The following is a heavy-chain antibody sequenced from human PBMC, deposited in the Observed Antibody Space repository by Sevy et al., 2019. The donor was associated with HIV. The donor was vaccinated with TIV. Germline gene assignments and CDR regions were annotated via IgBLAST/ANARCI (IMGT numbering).Heavy chain of an antibody. CDR2: ISSSSSTI. J-gene: IGHJ4*02. CDR1: GFTFSSYN. D-gene: IGHD2-8*01. V-gene: IGHV3-48*01. CDR3: ARDGNGLFDY. Sequence: GGSLRLSCAASGFTFSSYNMNWVSQAPGKGLEWVSYISSSSSTIYYADSVKGRFTISRDNAKNSLYLQMNSLRAEDTAVYYCARDGNGLFDYWGQGTLVTVSS.